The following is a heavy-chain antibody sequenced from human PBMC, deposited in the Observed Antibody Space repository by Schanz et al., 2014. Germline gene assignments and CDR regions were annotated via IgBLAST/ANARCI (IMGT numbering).Heavy chain of an antibody. J-gene: IGHJ4*02. CDR1: GFIFSNYG. CDR2: IWYDGSNK. D-gene: IGHD3-10*01. CDR3: ARANYRRKINFDY. V-gene: IGHV3-33*01. Sequence: QVQLVESGGGVVQPGGSLRLSCAASGFIFSNYGMHWVRQAPGKGLEWVAFIWYDGSNKYYADSVKGRFTMSRDNSKNTLYLQMNSLRAEDTAVYYCARANYRRKINFDYWGRGTLVTVSS.